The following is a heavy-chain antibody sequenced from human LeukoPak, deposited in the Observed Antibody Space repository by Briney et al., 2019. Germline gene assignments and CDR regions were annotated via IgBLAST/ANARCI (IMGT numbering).Heavy chain of an antibody. CDR3: ARAASGSYKFDVNWFDP. CDR1: GYTFTGYY. V-gene: IGHV1-2*02. CDR2: INPNSGGT. J-gene: IGHJ5*02. Sequence: ASVKVSCKASGYTFTGYYMHWVRQAPGQGLEWTGWINPNSGGTNYAQKFQGRVTMTRDTSISTAYMELSRLRSDDTAVYYCARAASGSYKFDVNWFDPWGQGTLVTVSS. D-gene: IGHD1-26*01.